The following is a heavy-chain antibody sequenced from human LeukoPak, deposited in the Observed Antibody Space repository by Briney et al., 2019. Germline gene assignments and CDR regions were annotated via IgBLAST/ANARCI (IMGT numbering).Heavy chain of an antibody. CDR3: AKVLDTAMVQTGEIDY. Sequence: GGSLRLSCVASGFTFSSYAMSWVRQAPGKGLEWVSAISGSGGSTYYADSVKGRFTISRDNSKNTLYLQMNSLRAEDTAVYYCAKVLDTAMVQTGEIDYWGQGTLVTVSS. D-gene: IGHD5-18*01. CDR2: ISGSGGST. J-gene: IGHJ4*02. CDR1: GFTFSSYA. V-gene: IGHV3-23*01.